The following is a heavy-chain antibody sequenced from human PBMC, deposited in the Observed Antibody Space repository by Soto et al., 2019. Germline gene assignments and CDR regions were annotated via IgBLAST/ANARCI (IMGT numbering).Heavy chain of an antibody. CDR3: ARDKRGSSWSGDAFDI. Sequence: SQTLSLTCAISGDSVSSNSAAWNWIRQSPSRGLEWLGRTYYRSKWYNDYAVSVKSRITINPDTSKDQFSLQLNSVTPEDTAVYYCARDKRGSSWSGDAFDIWGQGTMVTVSS. CDR1: GDSVSSNSAA. J-gene: IGHJ3*02. CDR2: TYYRSKWYN. D-gene: IGHD6-13*01. V-gene: IGHV6-1*01.